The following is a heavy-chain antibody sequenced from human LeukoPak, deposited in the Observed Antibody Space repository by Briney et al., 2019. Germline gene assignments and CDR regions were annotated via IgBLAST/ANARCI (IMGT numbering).Heavy chain of an antibody. Sequence: SETLSLTCAVYGGSFSGYYWSWIRQPPGKGLEWIGEINHSGSTNYNPSLKSRVTISVDTSKNQFSLKLSSVTAEDTAVYYCARDTSIAARHYYYYYMDVWGKGTTVTVSS. CDR1: GGSFSGYY. J-gene: IGHJ6*03. CDR3: ARDTSIAARHYYYYYMDV. CDR2: INHSGST. V-gene: IGHV4-34*01. D-gene: IGHD6-6*01.